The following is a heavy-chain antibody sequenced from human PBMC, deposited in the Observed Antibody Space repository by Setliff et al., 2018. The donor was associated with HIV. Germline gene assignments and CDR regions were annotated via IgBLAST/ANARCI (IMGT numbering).Heavy chain of an antibody. D-gene: IGHD5-18*01. V-gene: IGHV1-69*02. Sequence: SVKVSCKASGGTFSSYTINWVRQAPGQGLEWMGRSIPILGIGNDEQAQKFQGRVTMTRDTSTTTVYMELSSLRSEDTDVYYCARVAYEIGYSHGYDYWGQGTLVTVSS. CDR3: ARVAYEIGYSHGYDY. CDR2: SIPILGIG. CDR1: GGTFSSYT. J-gene: IGHJ4*02.